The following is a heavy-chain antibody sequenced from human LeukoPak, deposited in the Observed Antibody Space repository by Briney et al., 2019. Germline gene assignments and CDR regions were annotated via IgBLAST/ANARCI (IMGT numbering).Heavy chain of an antibody. CDR2: IYYSGST. CDR1: GGSISSSSYY. D-gene: IGHD2-15*01. J-gene: IGHJ5*02. V-gene: IGHV4-39*01. CDR3: ARLYVVVVAATLYNWFDP. Sequence: PSETLSLTCTVSGGSISSSSYYWGWIRQPPGKGLEWIGSIYYSGSTYYNPSLKSRVTISVDTSKNQFSLKLSSVTAADTAVYYCARLYVVVVAATLYNWFDPWGQGTLVTVS.